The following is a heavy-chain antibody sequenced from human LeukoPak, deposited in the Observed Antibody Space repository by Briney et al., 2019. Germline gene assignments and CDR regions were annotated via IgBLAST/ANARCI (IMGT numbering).Heavy chain of an antibody. Sequence: GGSLRLSCAASGFTFSSYAMHWVRQAPGKGLEWVAVISYDGSNKYYADSVKGRFTISRDNSKNTLYLQMNSLRAEDTAVYYCARGRWVHYGGNSVAAFDIWGQGTMVTVSS. CDR1: GFTFSSYA. D-gene: IGHD4-23*01. J-gene: IGHJ3*02. V-gene: IGHV3-30-3*01. CDR2: ISYDGSNK. CDR3: ARGRWVHYGGNSVAAFDI.